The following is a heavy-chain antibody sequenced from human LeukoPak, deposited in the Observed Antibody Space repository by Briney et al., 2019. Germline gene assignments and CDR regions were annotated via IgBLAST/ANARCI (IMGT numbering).Heavy chain of an antibody. Sequence: SETLSLTCTVSGGSISRGNSYWSWIRQLPGKGLEWIGSGTTYYNPSLNSRITISVDTYKNQFPLKLRSVTAADTAVYYCARDLGYGFDSWGQGALVTVSS. V-gene: IGHV4-31*03. J-gene: IGHJ4*02. CDR3: ARDLGYGFDS. D-gene: IGHD5-12*01. CDR1: GGSISRGNSY. CDR2: SGTT.